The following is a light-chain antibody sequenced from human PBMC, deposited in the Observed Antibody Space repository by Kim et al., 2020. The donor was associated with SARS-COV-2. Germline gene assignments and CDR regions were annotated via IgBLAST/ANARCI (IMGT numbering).Light chain of an antibody. CDR3: SSYTSSSLYV. Sequence: QAVVTQPASVSGSPGQSITISCTGTSSDVGAYDYVSWYQQHPGEAPKFMIYDVSNRPSGVSDRFSGSKSGNTASLTISGLQAEDEADYYCSSYTSSSLYVFGPGNKVTVL. V-gene: IGLV2-14*03. CDR1: SSDVGAYDY. CDR2: DVS. J-gene: IGLJ1*01.